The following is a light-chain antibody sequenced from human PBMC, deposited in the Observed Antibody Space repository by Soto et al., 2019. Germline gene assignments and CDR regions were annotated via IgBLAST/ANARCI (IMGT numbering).Light chain of an antibody. V-gene: IGKV3-11*01. J-gene: IGKJ5*01. CDR3: QQRSNWPRT. Sequence: EIVLTQSPGTLSLSPGERATLSCRASQSVSTYLAWYQQKPGQAPRLLIYDASNRATGIPARFGGSGSGTDFTLTISSLEPEDFAVYYCQQRSNWPRTLGQGTRLEIK. CDR2: DAS. CDR1: QSVSTY.